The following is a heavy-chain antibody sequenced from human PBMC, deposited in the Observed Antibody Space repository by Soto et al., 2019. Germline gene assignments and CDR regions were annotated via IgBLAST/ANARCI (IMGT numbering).Heavy chain of an antibody. V-gene: IGHV4-59*01. Sequence: SETLSLTCTVSGAFISSYYWSWIRQPPGKGLEWIGHISYTGSTNYNPSLRSRVTISVDTSKSQFSLKLSSVTAADTAVYHCARAVGDYDSMDYWGQGTLVTVS. J-gene: IGHJ4*02. CDR3: ARAVGDYDSMDY. CDR1: GAFISSYY. D-gene: IGHD4-17*01. CDR2: ISYTGST.